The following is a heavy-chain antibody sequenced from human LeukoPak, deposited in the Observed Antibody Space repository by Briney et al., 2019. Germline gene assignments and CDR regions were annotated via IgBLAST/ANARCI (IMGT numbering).Heavy chain of an antibody. CDR3: ARDRAALIGFHY. Sequence: PSETLSLTCTVSGYSISSGYYWGWIRQPPGKGLEWIGSIYHSGSTYYNPSLKSRVTISVDTSKNQFSLKLSSVTAADAAVYYCARDRAALIGFHYWGQGTPVTVSS. CDR1: GYSISSGYY. D-gene: IGHD2-15*01. CDR2: IYHSGST. J-gene: IGHJ4*02. V-gene: IGHV4-38-2*02.